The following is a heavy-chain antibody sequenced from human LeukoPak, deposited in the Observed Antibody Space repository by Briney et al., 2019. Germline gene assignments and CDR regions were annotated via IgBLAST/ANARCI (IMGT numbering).Heavy chain of an antibody. D-gene: IGHD3-10*01. CDR1: GYTFTGYY. CDR3: ARVRAYYDSGSYGY. CDR2: INPNSGGT. J-gene: IGHJ4*02. Sequence: ASVKVSCKASGYTFTGYYMHWVRQAPGQGLEWMGWINPNSGGTNYAQKFQGRVTMTRNTSISTAYMELSSLRSDDTAVYYCARVRAYYDSGSYGYWGQGTLVTVSS. V-gene: IGHV1-2*02.